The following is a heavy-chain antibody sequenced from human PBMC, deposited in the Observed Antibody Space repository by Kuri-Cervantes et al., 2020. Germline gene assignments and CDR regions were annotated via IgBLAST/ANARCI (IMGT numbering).Heavy chain of an antibody. CDR3: ATSSRPYYYESGGFRECFQH. D-gene: IGHD3-22*01. CDR1: GYNVEGLS. J-gene: IGHJ1*01. CDR2: FEPEDGEI. V-gene: IGHV1-24*01. Sequence: ASVKVSCKVSGYNVEGLSMHWVRQPPGKGLEWMAGFEPEDGEIIYAQKFQGRVTMTEDTATNTVYMEFRNLRSEDTGVYFCATSSRPYYYESGGFRECFQHWGQGTLVTVSS.